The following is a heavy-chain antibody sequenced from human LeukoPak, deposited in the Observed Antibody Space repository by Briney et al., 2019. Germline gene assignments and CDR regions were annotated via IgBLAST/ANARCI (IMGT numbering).Heavy chain of an antibody. CDR2: IYYSGST. V-gene: IGHV4-59*01. CDR3: ARGRRFLGGYYYYYMDV. Sequence: SETLSLTCTVSGGSISSYYWSWIRQPPGKGLEWIGYIYYSGSTNYNPSLKSRVTISVDTSKNQFSLKLSSATAADTAVCYCARGRRFLGGYYYYYMDVWGKGTTVTVSS. J-gene: IGHJ6*03. CDR1: GGSISSYY. D-gene: IGHD3-3*01.